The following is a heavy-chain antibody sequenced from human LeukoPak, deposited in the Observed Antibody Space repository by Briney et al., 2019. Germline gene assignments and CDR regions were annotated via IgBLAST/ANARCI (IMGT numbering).Heavy chain of an antibody. CDR1: GFTFSSYG. CDR2: ISYDGSNK. V-gene: IGHV3-30*18. J-gene: IGHJ3*02. Sequence: GGSLRLSCAASGFTFSSYGMHWVRQAPGKGLEWVAVISYDGSNKYYADSVKGRFTISRDNSKNTLYLQMNSVRAEDTAVYYCAKDWDDLIIAAAGTNNAFDIWGQGTMVTVSS. CDR3: AKDWDDLIIAAAGTNNAFDI. D-gene: IGHD6-13*01.